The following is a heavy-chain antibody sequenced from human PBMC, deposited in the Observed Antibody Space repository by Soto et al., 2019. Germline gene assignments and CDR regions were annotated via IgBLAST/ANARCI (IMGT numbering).Heavy chain of an antibody. J-gene: IGHJ6*02. CDR3: ARDRLTVGVREDYGMDV. D-gene: IGHD2-8*01. Sequence: EVQLVESGGGLIQPGGSLRLSCAASGFIVSRTYMSWVRQAPRKGLEWVSITYSGGSTHYADSVKGRFTISRDNSKNTLYLEMNSLRAEDTAVYYCARDRLTVGVREDYGMDVWGQGTTVTVSS. CDR2: TYSGGST. V-gene: IGHV3-53*01. CDR1: GFIVSRTY.